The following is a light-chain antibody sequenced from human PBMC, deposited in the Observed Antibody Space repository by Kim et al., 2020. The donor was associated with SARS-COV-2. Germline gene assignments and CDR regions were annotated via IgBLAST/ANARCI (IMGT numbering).Light chain of an antibody. Sequence: EPVLTQSPGTLSLSPGEGATLSCRASQSVNGRFLAWYQQKPGQAPRLLIYGASTRATGIPDRFSGSGSGTDFTLTISRLEPEDFAMYYCRQYDSSVWTFGQGTKVDIK. CDR3: RQYDSSVWT. CDR2: GAS. V-gene: IGKV3-20*01. CDR1: QSVNGRF. J-gene: IGKJ1*01.